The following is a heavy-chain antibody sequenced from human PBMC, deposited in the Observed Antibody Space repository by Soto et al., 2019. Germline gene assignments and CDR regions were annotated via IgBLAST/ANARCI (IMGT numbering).Heavy chain of an antibody. CDR3: AKEAAAGIDY. V-gene: IGHV3-43*01. Sequence: LRLSCAASGFTFDDYTMHWVRQAPGKGLEWVSLISWDGGSTYYADSVKGRFTISRDNSKNSLYLQMNSLRTEDTALYYCAKEAAAGIDYWGQGTLVTVSS. CDR1: GFTFDDYT. CDR2: ISWDGGST. J-gene: IGHJ4*02. D-gene: IGHD6-13*01.